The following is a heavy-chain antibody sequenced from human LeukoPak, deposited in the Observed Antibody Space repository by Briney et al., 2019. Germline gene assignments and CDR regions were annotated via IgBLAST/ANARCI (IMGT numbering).Heavy chain of an antibody. D-gene: IGHD1-7*01. CDR2: IYYGGST. V-gene: IGHV4-30-4*01. CDR1: GGSISSRNYY. J-gene: IGHJ6*02. CDR3: ARELELRSYYYYGMDV. Sequence: SETLSLTCTVSGGSISSRNYYWSWIRQPPGKGLEWIGYIYYGGSTYYNPSLKSRVTISVDTSKNQFSLKLSSVTAADTAVYFCARELELRSYYYYGMDVWGQGTTVTVSS.